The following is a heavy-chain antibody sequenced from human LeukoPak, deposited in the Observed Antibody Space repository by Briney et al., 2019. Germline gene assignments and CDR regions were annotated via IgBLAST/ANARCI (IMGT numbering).Heavy chain of an antibody. V-gene: IGHV3-21*01. Sequence: GGSLRLSCAASGFSFSSYSMNWVRQAPGKGLEWVSSISSSSSYTYYADSVKGRFTISRDNAKNSLYLQMNSLRAEDTAVYYCARGHYDSNGYYSDYFDSWSQGTLVTVSS. CDR2: ISSSSSYT. CDR1: GFSFSSYS. J-gene: IGHJ4*02. CDR3: ARGHYDSNGYYSDYFDS. D-gene: IGHD3-22*01.